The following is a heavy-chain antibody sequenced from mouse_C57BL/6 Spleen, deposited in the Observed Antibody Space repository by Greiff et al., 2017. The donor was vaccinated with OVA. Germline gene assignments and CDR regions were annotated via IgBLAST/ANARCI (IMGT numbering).Heavy chain of an antibody. Sequence: VQLQQSGAELARPGASVKLSCQASGYTFTSYGISWVKQRTGQGLEWIGEIYPRSGNTYYNEKFKGQATLTADKSSSTAYMELRSLTSEDSAVYVCARSGITTVVAYFDYWGQGTTLTVSS. CDR1: GYTFTSYG. D-gene: IGHD1-1*01. CDR3: ARSGITTVVAYFDY. V-gene: IGHV1-81*01. CDR2: IYPRSGNT. J-gene: IGHJ2*01.